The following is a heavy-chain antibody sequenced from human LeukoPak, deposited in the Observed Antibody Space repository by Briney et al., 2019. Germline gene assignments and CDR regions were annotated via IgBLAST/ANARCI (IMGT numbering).Heavy chain of an antibody. Sequence: ASVKVSCKASGYTFTSYDINWVRQATGQGLEWMGWMNPNSGNTGYAQKFQGRVTMTRNTSISTAYMELSSLRPEDTAVYYCARASTLEPRIVGASGAFDIWGQGTMVTVSS. CDR2: MNPNSGNT. J-gene: IGHJ3*02. CDR3: ARASTLEPRIVGASGAFDI. V-gene: IGHV1-8*01. CDR1: GYTFTSYD. D-gene: IGHD1-26*01.